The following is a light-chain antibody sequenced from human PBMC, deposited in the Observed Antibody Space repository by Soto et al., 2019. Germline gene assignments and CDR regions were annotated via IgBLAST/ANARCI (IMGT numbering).Light chain of an antibody. V-gene: IGLV2-23*01. Sequence: QSALAQPASVSGSPGQSITISCTGASGYVGTYSLVSWYQQHPGTAPKVVIYEGYKRPSGVPDRFSGSTSVNTASLTISGLQTDDEADYYCCLYVGATTYVFGTGTKVTVL. CDR2: EGY. CDR1: SGYVGTYSL. J-gene: IGLJ1*01. CDR3: CLYVGATTYV.